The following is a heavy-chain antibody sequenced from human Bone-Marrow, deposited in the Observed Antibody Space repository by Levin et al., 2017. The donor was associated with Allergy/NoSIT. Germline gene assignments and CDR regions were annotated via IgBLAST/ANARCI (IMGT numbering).Heavy chain of an antibody. CDR2: ISGYNDKR. V-gene: IGHV1-18*01. CDR3: AREYSMTVVVPGY. J-gene: IGHJ4*02. CDR1: GYSFTSYG. D-gene: IGHD3-22*01. Sequence: ASVKVSCKASGYSFTSYGYSWVRQAPGQGLEWMGWISGYNDKREYAQKFLGRFTMTTDTATGTVYMELRSLRPDDTAVYYCAREYSMTVVVPGYWGQGTLVTVST.